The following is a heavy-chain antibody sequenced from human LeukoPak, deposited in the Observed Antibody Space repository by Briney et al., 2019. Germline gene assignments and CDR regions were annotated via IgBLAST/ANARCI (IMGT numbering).Heavy chain of an antibody. V-gene: IGHV4-31*03. CDR2: IYYSGST. CDR1: GGSISSGGYY. J-gene: IGHJ4*02. D-gene: IGHD6-13*01. Sequence: SDTLSLTCTVSGGSISSGGYYWSWIRQHPGKGLEWIGYIYYSGSTYYNPSLKSRVTISVDTSKNQFSLKLSSVTAADTAVYYCARKSSSWSPLDYWGQGTLVTVSS. CDR3: ARKSSSWSPLDY.